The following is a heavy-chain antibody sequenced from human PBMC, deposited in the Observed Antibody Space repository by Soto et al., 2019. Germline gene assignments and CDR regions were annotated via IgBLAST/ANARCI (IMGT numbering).Heavy chain of an antibody. V-gene: IGHV4-59*01. CDR2: IYYSGST. J-gene: IGHJ4*02. Sequence: SETLSLTCTVSGGSISRYYWSWIRQPPGKGLEWIGYIYYSGSTNYNPSLKSRVTISVDTSKNQFSLKLSSVTAADTAVYYCARGYSSSWYSDYWGQGTLVTVSS. D-gene: IGHD6-13*01. CDR1: GGSISRYY. CDR3: ARGYSSSWYSDY.